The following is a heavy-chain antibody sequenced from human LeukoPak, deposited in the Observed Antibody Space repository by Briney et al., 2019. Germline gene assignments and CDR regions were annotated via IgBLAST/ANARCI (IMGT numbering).Heavy chain of an antibody. Sequence: PGGSLRLSCAASGFTFSTYSMNWVRQAPGKGLEWVSSISSSSSYKNYADSVKGRFTISRDNAKNSLYLQMNSLRAEDTAVYYCARDGRIAAARGLNWFDPWGQGTLVTVSS. D-gene: IGHD6-13*01. CDR2: ISSSSSYK. J-gene: IGHJ5*02. CDR1: GFTFSTYS. CDR3: ARDGRIAAARGLNWFDP. V-gene: IGHV3-21*04.